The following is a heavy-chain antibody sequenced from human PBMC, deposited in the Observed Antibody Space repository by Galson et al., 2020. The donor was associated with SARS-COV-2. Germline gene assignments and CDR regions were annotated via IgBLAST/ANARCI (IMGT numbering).Heavy chain of an antibody. D-gene: IGHD2-2*01. Sequence: SETLSLTCAVYGGSFSGYYWSWIRQPPGKGLEWIGEINHSGSTNYNPSLKSRVTISVDTSKNQFSLKLSSVTAADTAVYYCARGKGDIVVVPAACPYYYYYMDVWGKGTTVTVSS. V-gene: IGHV4-34*01. J-gene: IGHJ6*03. CDR3: ARGKGDIVVVPAACPYYYYYMDV. CDR1: GGSFSGYY. CDR2: INHSGST.